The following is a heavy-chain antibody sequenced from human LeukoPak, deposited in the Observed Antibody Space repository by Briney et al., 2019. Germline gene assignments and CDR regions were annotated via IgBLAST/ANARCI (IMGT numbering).Heavy chain of an antibody. J-gene: IGHJ4*02. CDR2: IKEDGSEK. CDR3: ARESRGHNDY. Sequence: PGGSLRLSCAASGLTFSSYWMTWVRQAPGKGLEWGANIKEDGSEKYYVDSVKGRFTISRDNAKNSLYLQMNSLRAEDTAVYYCARESRGHNDYWGQGTLVTVSS. CDR1: GLTFSSYW. D-gene: IGHD3-10*01. V-gene: IGHV3-7*01.